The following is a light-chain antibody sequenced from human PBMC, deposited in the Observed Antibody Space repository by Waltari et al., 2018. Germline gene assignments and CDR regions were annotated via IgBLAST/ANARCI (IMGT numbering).Light chain of an antibody. CDR1: QSVANY. Sequence: VILTQSQATLSLSPGESATLSCRASQSVANYLAWYQQKPGQAPRLLIYGASSRATGIPDRFSGTGSGTEFTLTISSLEPEDFAVYFCQRYSNSPLTFGGGTKVEIK. CDR3: QRYSNSPLT. V-gene: IGKV3-11*01. CDR2: GAS. J-gene: IGKJ4*01.